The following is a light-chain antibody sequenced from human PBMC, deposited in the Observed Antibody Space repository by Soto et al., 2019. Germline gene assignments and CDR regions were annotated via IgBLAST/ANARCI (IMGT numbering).Light chain of an antibody. CDR3: SSYAATNTVL. J-gene: IGLJ2*01. Sequence: QSALAQPASVSGSPGQSITISCTGTSSDIGAFNYVSWYQQHPGDAPKLLIFDVSDRPSGISVRFSASKSGNTASLTISGLQTEDGAHYFCSSYAATNTVLFGGGTKVTVL. CDR2: DVS. CDR1: SSDIGAFNY. V-gene: IGLV2-14*03.